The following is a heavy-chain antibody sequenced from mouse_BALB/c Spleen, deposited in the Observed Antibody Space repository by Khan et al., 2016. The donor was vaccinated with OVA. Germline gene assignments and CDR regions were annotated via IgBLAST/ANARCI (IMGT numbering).Heavy chain of an antibody. CDR1: GYTFTSYW. J-gene: IGHJ3*01. Sequence: QVQLQQSGAELAKPGASVKMSCKASGYTFTSYWMHWVKQRPGQGLEWIGYINPSTGYTEYNQRVKDKATLTADKSSSTAYIHLSSLTSEESAVSYCATHVSSSACLTYWGPGTLVTVSA. V-gene: IGHV1-7*01. D-gene: IGHD1-1*01. CDR3: ATHVSSSACLTY. CDR2: INPSTGYT.